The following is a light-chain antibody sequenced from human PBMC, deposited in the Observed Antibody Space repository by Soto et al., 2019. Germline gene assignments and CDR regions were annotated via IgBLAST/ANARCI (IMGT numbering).Light chain of an antibody. CDR3: QQYNQWPPYT. Sequence: EIVMTQSPATLSVSPGERATLSCRASQSVGRTLAWYQQKPGQSPRLLIYGASTRANGTPARFSASGSGTEFTLNIRSLQSEDVAVYFCQQYNQWPPYTFGQGTKVDIK. J-gene: IGKJ2*01. CDR1: QSVGRT. V-gene: IGKV3-15*01. CDR2: GAS.